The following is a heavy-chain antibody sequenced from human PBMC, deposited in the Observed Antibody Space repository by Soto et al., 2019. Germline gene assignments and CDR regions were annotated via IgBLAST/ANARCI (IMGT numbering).Heavy chain of an antibody. CDR2: IYYSGST. CDR3: ARDVQLVDYGDYAGYFDY. CDR1: GGSISSGGYY. V-gene: IGHV4-31*03. Sequence: QVQLQESGPGLVKPSQTLSLTCTVSGGSISSGGYYWSWIRQHPGKGLEWIGYIYYSGSTYYNPSLKSRVTISVDTSKNQFSLKLSSVTAADTAVYYCARDVQLVDYGDYAGYFDYWGQGTLVTVSS. D-gene: IGHD4-17*01. J-gene: IGHJ4*02.